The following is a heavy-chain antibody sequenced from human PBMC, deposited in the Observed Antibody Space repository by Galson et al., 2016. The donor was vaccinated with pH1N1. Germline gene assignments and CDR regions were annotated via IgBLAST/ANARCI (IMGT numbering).Heavy chain of an antibody. CDR3: AHREVTITNAFDV. CDR1: GFSVSSSGMG. Sequence: PALVKPTQTLTLTCTFSGFSVSSSGMGVGWIRQPPGKALAWLALIYWDDDKRYSPSLKSRLTITKDTSKHQVVLTMTNMAPVDTGTYYCAHREVTITNAFDVWAPGTLVTVSS. D-gene: IGHD5-12*01. V-gene: IGHV2-5*02. CDR2: IYWDDDK. J-gene: IGHJ3*01.